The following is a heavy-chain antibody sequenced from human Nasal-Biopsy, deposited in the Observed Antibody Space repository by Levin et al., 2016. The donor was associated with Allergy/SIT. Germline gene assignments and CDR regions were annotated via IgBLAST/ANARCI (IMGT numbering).Heavy chain of an antibody. J-gene: IGHJ4*02. CDR3: ARHDAVPLLQNGFDY. V-gene: IGHV4-59*08. CDR1: GGSISGYY. Sequence: SETLSLTCTVSGGSISGYYWSWIRQPPGKGLEWIGYIYYRGNTLYHPSLKSRVTITVDTSKNQFSLNLHSVTAADTAVYHCARHDAVPLLQNGFDYWGQGTLVTVSS. CDR2: IYYRGNT.